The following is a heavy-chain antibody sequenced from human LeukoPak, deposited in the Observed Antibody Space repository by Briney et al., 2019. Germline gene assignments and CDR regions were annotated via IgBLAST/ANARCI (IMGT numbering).Heavy chain of an antibody. Sequence: SETLSLTCTVSGGSISSYYWSWVRQPAGKGLEWIGRIYTSGSTNYNPSLKSRVTMSVDTSKNQFSLKLSSVTAADTAVYYCARAGITIFGVVTYRNDWFDPWGQGTLVTVSS. CDR3: ARAGITIFGVVTYRNDWFDP. J-gene: IGHJ5*02. CDR2: IYTSGST. CDR1: GGSISSYY. V-gene: IGHV4-4*07. D-gene: IGHD3-3*01.